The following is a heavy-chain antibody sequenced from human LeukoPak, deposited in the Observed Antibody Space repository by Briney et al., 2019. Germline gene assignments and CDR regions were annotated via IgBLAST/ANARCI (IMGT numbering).Heavy chain of an antibody. J-gene: IGHJ4*02. CDR2: MNPNSGNT. V-gene: IGHV1-8*01. CDR3: ARVGVRFLEWLYY. CDR1: GYTFTRYD. Sequence: ASVKVSCKASGYTFTRYDINRVRQATGQGLEWMGWMNPNSGNTGYAQKFQGRVTMTTITSISTAYMELSSLRSEDTAVYYCARVGVRFLEWLYYWGQGTLVTVSS. D-gene: IGHD3-3*01.